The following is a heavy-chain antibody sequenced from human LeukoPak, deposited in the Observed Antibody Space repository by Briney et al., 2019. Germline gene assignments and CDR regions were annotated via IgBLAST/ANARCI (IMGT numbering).Heavy chain of an antibody. D-gene: IGHD3-22*01. J-gene: IGHJ4*02. V-gene: IGHV1-69*13. Sequence: SVKVSCKASGGTFSTYAIDWVRQAPGQGLEWVGGIIPIFGTANYAQKFQGRVTITADESTSTAYMELSSLRSEDTAVYYCARRGAGDSSGYYLDYWGQGTLVTVSS. CDR2: IIPIFGTA. CDR3: ARRGAGDSSGYYLDY. CDR1: GGTFSTYA.